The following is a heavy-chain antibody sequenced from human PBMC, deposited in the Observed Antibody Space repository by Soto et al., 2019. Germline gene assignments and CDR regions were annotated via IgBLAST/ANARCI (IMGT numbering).Heavy chain of an antibody. J-gene: IGHJ4*02. CDR2: IYYSGST. D-gene: IGHD1-26*01. V-gene: IGHV4-61*08. CDR1: GGSVSGGGYH. Sequence: QVQLQESGPGLVKPSETLSLTCTVSGGSVSGGGYHWSWMRQPPGKRLEWIGYIYYSGSTNYSPSLKSRLPISVDTSKNQFSLKLSSVTAADTAVYYCARGGGSYYIAYWGQGTLVTVSS. CDR3: ARGGGSYYIAY.